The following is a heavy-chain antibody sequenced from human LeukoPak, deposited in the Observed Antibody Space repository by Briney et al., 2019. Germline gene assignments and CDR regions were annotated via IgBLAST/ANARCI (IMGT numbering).Heavy chain of an antibody. CDR3: ARQGYDSSGYYYDAFDI. CDR2: IYPGDSDT. V-gene: IGHV5-51*01. Sequence: GESLKISCKGSGYSFTSYWIGWVRQMPGKGLGSMGIIYPGDSDTRYSPSFQGQVTISADKSISTAYLQWSSLKASDTAMYYCARQGYDSSGYYYDAFDIWGQGTMVTVSS. CDR1: GYSFTSYW. J-gene: IGHJ3*02. D-gene: IGHD3-22*01.